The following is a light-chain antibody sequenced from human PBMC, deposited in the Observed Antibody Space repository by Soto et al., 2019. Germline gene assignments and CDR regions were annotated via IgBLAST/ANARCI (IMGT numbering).Light chain of an antibody. CDR1: RSNIGSNT. CDR3: ATWDDSLNGHVV. CDR2: SNN. Sequence: QSVLTPPPSESGTPGQRVTISWSGSRSNIGSNTVNWYQQLPGTAPKFLIYSNNQRPSGVPKRFSGSKSGTSASLAISGLQSEDEADYYCATWDDSLNGHVVFGGGTKVTVL. V-gene: IGLV1-44*01. J-gene: IGLJ2*01.